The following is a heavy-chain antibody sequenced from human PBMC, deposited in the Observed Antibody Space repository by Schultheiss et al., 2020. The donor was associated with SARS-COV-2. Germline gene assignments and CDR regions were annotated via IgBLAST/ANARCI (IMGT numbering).Heavy chain of an antibody. CDR3: ARDPKAVAGFNYLDD. D-gene: IGHD6-19*01. V-gene: IGHV3-21*01. CDR1: GFTFGTYN. Sequence: GESLKISCAASGFTFGTYNMHWVRQAPGKGLEFVASIRSSGRDIYYADSMQGRFTISRDNSKNTLYLQMSSLRAEDTAVYYCARDPKAVAGFNYLDDWGQGTLVTVSS. J-gene: IGHJ4*02. CDR2: IRSSGRDI.